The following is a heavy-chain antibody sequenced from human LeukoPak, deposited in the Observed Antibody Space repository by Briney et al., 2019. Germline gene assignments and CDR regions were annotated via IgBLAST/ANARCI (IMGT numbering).Heavy chain of an antibody. CDR3: ARLCVAAAYHDY. CDR1: GGSISSSSYY. D-gene: IGHD6-13*01. V-gene: IGHV4-39*01. J-gene: IGHJ4*02. CDR2: IYYSGST. Sequence: SETLSLTCTVSGGSISSSSYYWGWIRQPPGQGLEWIGSIYYSGSTYYNPSLKSRVTISVDTSKNQFSLKLSSVTAADTAVYYCARLCVAAAYHDYWGQGTLVTVSS.